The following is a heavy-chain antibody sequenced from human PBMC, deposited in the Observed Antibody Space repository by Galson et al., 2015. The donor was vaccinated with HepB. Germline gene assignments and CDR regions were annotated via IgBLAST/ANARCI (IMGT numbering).Heavy chain of an antibody. Sequence: SLRLSCAASGFTFSSYSMNWVRQAPGKGLEWVSAISGSGGSTYYADAVKGRFTISRDNSKNTLNVQMDSLRAEDTAVYYCAKYYGDYPYYYYYMDVWGKGTTVTVSS. D-gene: IGHD4-17*01. CDR1: GFTFSSYS. CDR3: AKYYGDYPYYYYYMDV. J-gene: IGHJ6*03. V-gene: IGHV3-23*01. CDR2: ISGSGGST.